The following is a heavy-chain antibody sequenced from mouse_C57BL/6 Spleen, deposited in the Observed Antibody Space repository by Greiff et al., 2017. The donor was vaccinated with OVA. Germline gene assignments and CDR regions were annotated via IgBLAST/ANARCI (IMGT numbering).Heavy chain of an antibody. J-gene: IGHJ1*03. CDR2: IHPNSGST. CDR1: GYTFTSYW. Sequence: QVQLQQPGAELVKPGASVKLSCKASGYTFTSYWMHWVKQRPGQGLEWIGMIHPNSGSTNYNEKFKSKATLTVDKSSSTDYMQLSSLTSEDSAVYCCARRGNYDYFDVWGTGTTVTVSS. D-gene: IGHD2-1*01. CDR3: ARRGNYDYFDV. V-gene: IGHV1-64*01.